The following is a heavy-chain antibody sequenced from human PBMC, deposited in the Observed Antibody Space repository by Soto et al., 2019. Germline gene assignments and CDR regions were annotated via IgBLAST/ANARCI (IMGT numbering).Heavy chain of an antibody. CDR1: GITFSGYW. D-gene: IGHD1-26*01. CDR3: TTSGSYAPFDY. V-gene: IGHV3-74*01. CDR2: INSDGSST. Sequence: GSLRLSCAASGITFSGYWMHWVRQAPGKGLVWVSRINSDGSSTTYADSVKGRFTISRDNAKNTLYLQMNSLRVEDTAVYYCTTSGSYAPFDYWGLGTLVTVSS. J-gene: IGHJ4*02.